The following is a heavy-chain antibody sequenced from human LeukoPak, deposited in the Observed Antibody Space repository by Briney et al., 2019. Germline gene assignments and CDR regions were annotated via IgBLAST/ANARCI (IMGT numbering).Heavy chain of an antibody. CDR2: IRSKANSYAT. Sequence: GGSLRLSCAASGFTFSGSAMHWVRQASGKGLEWVGRIRSKANSYATAYAASVKGRFTISRDDSKNTAYLQMNSLNTEDTAVYYCTRRQTDDSSGYYGYWGQGTLVTVSS. CDR1: GFTFSGSA. V-gene: IGHV3-73*01. J-gene: IGHJ4*02. CDR3: TRRQTDDSSGYYGY. D-gene: IGHD3-22*01.